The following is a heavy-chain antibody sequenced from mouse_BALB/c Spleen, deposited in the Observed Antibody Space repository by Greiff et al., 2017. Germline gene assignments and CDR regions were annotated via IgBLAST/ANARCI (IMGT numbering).Heavy chain of an antibody. CDR3: ARSGYYGSSYGPFDY. CDR1: GFTFSSFG. J-gene: IGHJ2*01. V-gene: IGHV5-17*02. Sequence: EVKLMESGGGLVQPGGSRKLSCAASGFTFSSFGMHWVRQAPEKGLEWVAYISSGSSTIYYADTVKGRFTISRDNPKNTLFLQMTSLRSEDTAMYYCARSGYYGSSYGPFDYWGQGTTLTVSS. D-gene: IGHD1-1*01. CDR2: ISSGSSTI.